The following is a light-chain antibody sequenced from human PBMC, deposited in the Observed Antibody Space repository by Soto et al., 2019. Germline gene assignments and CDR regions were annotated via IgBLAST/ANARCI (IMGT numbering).Light chain of an antibody. Sequence: QSVLTQPPSVSAAPGQKVTISCSGSSSNIGNNYVSWYQQLPGTAPKLLIYENNKRPSGIPDRFSGSKSGTSATLGITGRQTVDEADYYCGTWDSSLSAVVFGGGTKLTVL. J-gene: IGLJ2*01. CDR3: GTWDSSLSAVV. CDR1: SSNIGNNY. CDR2: ENN. V-gene: IGLV1-51*02.